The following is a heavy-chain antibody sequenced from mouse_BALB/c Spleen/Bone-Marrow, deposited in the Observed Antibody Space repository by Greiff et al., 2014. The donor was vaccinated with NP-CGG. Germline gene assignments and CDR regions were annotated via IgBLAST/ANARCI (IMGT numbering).Heavy chain of an antibody. Sequence: EVKLMESGGGLVQPGGSLRLSCATSGFTFTDYYMSWVRQPPGKALEWLGFIRNRANGYTTEYSASVKGRITISRDNSQSILYLQMNTLRAEDCAAYYCARDKNYGSYWDMDDWGEGTTVTVSS. D-gene: IGHD2-1*01. CDR1: GFTFTDYY. J-gene: IGHJ4*01. CDR2: IRNRANGYTT. CDR3: ARDKNYGSYWDMDD. V-gene: IGHV7-3*02.